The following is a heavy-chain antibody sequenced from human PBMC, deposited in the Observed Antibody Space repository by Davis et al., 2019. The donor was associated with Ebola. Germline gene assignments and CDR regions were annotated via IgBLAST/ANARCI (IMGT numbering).Heavy chain of an antibody. D-gene: IGHD6-6*01. CDR1: GYTFTSYA. Sequence: ASVKVSCKASGYTFTSYAMHWVRQAPGQRLEWMGWINAGNGNTQYSQKFQGRVTITRDTSASTAYMELSSLRSEDTAVYYCANALGLVQSYWGQGTLVTVSS. J-gene: IGHJ4*02. V-gene: IGHV1-3*01. CDR3: ANALGLVQSY. CDR2: INAGNGNT.